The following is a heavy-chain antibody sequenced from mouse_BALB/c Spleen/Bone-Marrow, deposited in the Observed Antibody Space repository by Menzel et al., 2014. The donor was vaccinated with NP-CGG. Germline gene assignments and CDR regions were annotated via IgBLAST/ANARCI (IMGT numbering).Heavy chain of an antibody. D-gene: IGHD2-14*01. CDR3: ARERYGGAMDY. CDR2: IYPYNGGT. J-gene: IGHJ4*01. Sequence: VQLQQSGPELVKPGASVKISCKTSGYTFTDYNMHWVKQSHGKSLEWIGYIYPYNGGTAYNQKFKSKATLTVDNSSSTAYMELRSLTSEDSAVYYCARERYGGAMDYWGQGTSVTASS. CDR1: GYTFTDYN. V-gene: IGHV1S29*02.